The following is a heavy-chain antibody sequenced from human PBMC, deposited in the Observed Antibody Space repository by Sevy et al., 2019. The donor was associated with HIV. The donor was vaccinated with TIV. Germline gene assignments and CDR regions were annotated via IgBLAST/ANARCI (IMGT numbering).Heavy chain of an antibody. V-gene: IGHV4-39*01. Sequence: SETLSLTCAVSGGSISRTSYYWGWIRQPPGKGLEWIGSIFYSGTTYYNPSLKSRVTISVDTSINQFSLMLNSVTAADTAVYYCARLDSTYGGISVNVWGQGTLLTVSS. CDR1: GGSISRTSYY. J-gene: IGHJ4*02. CDR2: IFYSGTT. D-gene: IGHD4-17*01. CDR3: ARLDSTYGGISVNV.